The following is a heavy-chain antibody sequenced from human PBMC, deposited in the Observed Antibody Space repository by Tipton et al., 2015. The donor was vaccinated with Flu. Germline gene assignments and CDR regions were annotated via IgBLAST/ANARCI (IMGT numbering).Heavy chain of an antibody. CDR2: INQDGSVK. J-gene: IGHJ1*01. CDR1: GFIFSNYW. Sequence: SLRLSCIGSGFIFSNYWMTWVRQAPGQGLEWVANINQDGSVKYYMDSVKGRFTISRDNAKNAVYLQMDSLRVEDMAIYYCAKEIGGSGSYWGQGTLVTVSS. D-gene: IGHD1-26*01. V-gene: IGHV3-7*01. CDR3: AKEIGGSGSY.